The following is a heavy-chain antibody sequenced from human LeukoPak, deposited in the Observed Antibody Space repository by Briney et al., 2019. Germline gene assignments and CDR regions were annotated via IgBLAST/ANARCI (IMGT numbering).Heavy chain of an antibody. CDR3: AKGTNSGSYFDY. D-gene: IGHD1-26*01. Sequence: GGSLRLSCAASGFIFSSHGMNWVRQAPGKGLEWVSAISGSGGSTYYADSVKGRFTISRDNSKNTLYLQMNSLRAEDTAVYYCAKGTNSGSYFDYWGQGTLVTVSS. J-gene: IGHJ4*02. CDR1: GFIFSSHG. CDR2: ISGSGGST. V-gene: IGHV3-23*01.